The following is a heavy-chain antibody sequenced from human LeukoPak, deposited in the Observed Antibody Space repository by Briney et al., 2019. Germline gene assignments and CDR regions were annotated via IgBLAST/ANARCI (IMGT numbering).Heavy chain of an antibody. J-gene: IGHJ4*02. Sequence: GGSLRLSCAASGFTFSSYAMCWVRQAPGKGLVWVSRIKSDGSSTSYADSAKGRFTISRDNAKNTLYLQMNNLRVDDTAVYYCARDTTLGRTDYWGQGTLVTVAS. CDR2: IKSDGSST. D-gene: IGHD1-1*01. CDR1: GFTFSSYA. CDR3: ARDTTLGRTDY. V-gene: IGHV3-74*01.